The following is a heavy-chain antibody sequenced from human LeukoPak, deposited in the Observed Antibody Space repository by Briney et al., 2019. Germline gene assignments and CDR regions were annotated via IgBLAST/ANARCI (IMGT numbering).Heavy chain of an antibody. CDR1: GGSISSSSYY. J-gene: IGHJ5*02. V-gene: IGHV4-39*01. D-gene: IGHD3-22*01. Sequence: PSKTLSLTCTVSGGSISSSSYYWGWIRQPPGKGLEWIGSIYYSGSTYYNPSLKSRVTISVDTSKNQFSLKLSSVTAADTAVYYCARAGQRRGIKYYDSSGYYYRNWFDPWGQGTLVTVSS. CDR2: IYYSGST. CDR3: ARAGQRRGIKYYDSSGYYYRNWFDP.